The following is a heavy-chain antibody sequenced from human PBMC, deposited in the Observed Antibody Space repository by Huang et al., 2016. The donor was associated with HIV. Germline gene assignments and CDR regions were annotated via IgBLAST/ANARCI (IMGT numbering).Heavy chain of an antibody. CDR1: GGSVSSGSYY. D-gene: IGHD6-19*01. Sequence: QVQLQESGPGLVKPSETLSLTCTVSGGSVSSGSYYWSWIRQPPGRVLEWIGYIYYSGRTNHNPSLKSRVTISVDTSKNQFSLKLSSVTAADTAVYYCAREMAARPGFDYWGQGTLVTVSS. CDR2: IYYSGRT. J-gene: IGHJ4*02. CDR3: AREMAARPGFDY. V-gene: IGHV4-61*01.